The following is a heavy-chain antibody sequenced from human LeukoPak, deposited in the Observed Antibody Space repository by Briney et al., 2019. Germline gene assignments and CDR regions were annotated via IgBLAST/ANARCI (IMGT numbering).Heavy chain of an antibody. Sequence: ASVKVSCTASGYTFTGYYMHWVRQAPGQGLEWMGWINPHSGDTNYAQKFQGRVTMTRDTSISTAYMELSRLRSDDTAVYYCARDPPYYDVLTGYDWGQGTLVTVSS. CDR2: INPHSGDT. V-gene: IGHV1-2*02. J-gene: IGHJ4*02. D-gene: IGHD3-9*01. CDR1: GYTFTGYY. CDR3: ARDPPYYDVLTGYD.